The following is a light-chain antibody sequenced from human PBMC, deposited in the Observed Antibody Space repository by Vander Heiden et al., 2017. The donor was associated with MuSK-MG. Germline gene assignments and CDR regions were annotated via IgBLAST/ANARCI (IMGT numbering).Light chain of an antibody. Sequence: DIKTTQSPSSLSASVGDRVTIPCRASQCSSSYLNWYQQKPGKAPKLLIYAASSLQSGGPARFSGSGSGTDFTLTISSLQPEDFATDYCQQSYSTPWTFGQGTKVEIK. CDR2: AAS. CDR3: QQSYSTPWT. V-gene: IGKV1-39*01. J-gene: IGKJ1*01. CDR1: QCSSSY.